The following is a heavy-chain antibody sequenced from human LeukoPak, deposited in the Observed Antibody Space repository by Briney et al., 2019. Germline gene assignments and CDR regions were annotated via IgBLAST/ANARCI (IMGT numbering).Heavy chain of an antibody. CDR2: IVGGGRST. V-gene: IGHV3-23*01. CDR3: AKARLSTGWAYNDY. J-gene: IGHJ4*02. CDR1: GFTFSGYA. D-gene: IGHD6-19*01. Sequence: PGGSLRLSCAASGFTFSGYAMSWVRQAPGKGLEGVSAIVGGGRSTFCADSVKGRFTISRDNSRNTVFLQMNGLRAEDTAVYFCAKARLSTGWAYNDYWGQGTLVTVSS.